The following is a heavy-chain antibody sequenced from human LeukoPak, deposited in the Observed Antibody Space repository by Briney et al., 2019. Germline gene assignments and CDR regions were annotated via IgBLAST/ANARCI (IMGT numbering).Heavy chain of an antibody. CDR1: SGSISSSSYY. J-gene: IGHJ4*02. Sequence: PSETLSLTCTVSSGSISSSSYYWGWIRQPPGKVLEWIGSIYYSGSTYHNPSLNSRFTISVDTSKNQFSLRLSSVTAADTAVYYCARLPTVTFFDYWGQGTLVTVSS. CDR2: IYYSGST. CDR3: ARLPTVTFFDY. V-gene: IGHV4-39*01. D-gene: IGHD4-17*01.